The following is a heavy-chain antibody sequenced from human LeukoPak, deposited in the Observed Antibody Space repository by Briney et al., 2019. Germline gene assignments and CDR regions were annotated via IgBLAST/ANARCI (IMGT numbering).Heavy chain of an antibody. CDR1: GGSISSYY. CDR2: IYYSGST. CDR3: AANWARDYFDY. J-gene: IGHJ4*02. V-gene: IGHV4-59*08. D-gene: IGHD1-1*01. Sequence: SETLSLTCTVSGGSISSYYWSWIRQPPGKGLEWIGYIYYSGSTNYNPSLKSRVTISVDTSKNQFSLKLSSMTAADTAVYYCAANWARDYFDYWGQGTLVTVSS.